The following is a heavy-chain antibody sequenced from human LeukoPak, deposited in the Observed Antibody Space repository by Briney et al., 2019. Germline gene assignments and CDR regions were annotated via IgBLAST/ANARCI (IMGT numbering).Heavy chain of an antibody. CDR3: ARLRAAYNYGALDI. V-gene: IGHV5-51*01. CDR2: INPGDSDT. Sequence: GESLKISCKGSGYIFISYWIGWVRQMPGKGLEWMGIINPGDSDTRYSPSFQGQVTTSADKSISTAYLQWSSLEASDTAIYYCARLRAAYNYGALDIWGQGTKVTVSS. J-gene: IGHJ3*02. CDR1: GYIFISYW. D-gene: IGHD5-24*01.